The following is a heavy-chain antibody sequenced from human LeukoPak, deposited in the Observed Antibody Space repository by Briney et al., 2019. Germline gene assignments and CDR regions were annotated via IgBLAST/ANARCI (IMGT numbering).Heavy chain of an antibody. CDR2: IYHSGST. Sequence: SETLSLTCTVSGYSISSGYYWGWIRQPPGKGLEWIGSIYHSGSTYYNPSLKSRVTISVDTSKNQFSLKLSSVTAADTAVYYCARDQSGYDYYFDYWGQGTLVTVSS. CDR3: ARDQSGYDYYFDY. D-gene: IGHD5-12*01. J-gene: IGHJ4*02. V-gene: IGHV4-38-2*02. CDR1: GYSISSGYY.